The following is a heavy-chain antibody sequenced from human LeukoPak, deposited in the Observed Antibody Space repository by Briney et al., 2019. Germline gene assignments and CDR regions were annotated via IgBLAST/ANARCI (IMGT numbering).Heavy chain of an antibody. CDR2: IYHRGST. J-gene: IGHJ4*02. D-gene: IGHD3-10*01. V-gene: IGHV4-38-2*02. CDR1: GYSISSGYY. CDR3: ARVGRYGSGNILGGYYFDY. Sequence: SETLSLTCTVSGYSISSGYYWGWIRQPPGKGPEWIGSIYHRGSTYYNPSLKSRVTISVDTSKNQFSLKLSSVTAADTAVYYCARVGRYGSGNILGGYYFDYWGQGTLVTVSS.